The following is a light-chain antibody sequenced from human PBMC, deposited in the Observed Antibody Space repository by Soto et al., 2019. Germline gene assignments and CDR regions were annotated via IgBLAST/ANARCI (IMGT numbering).Light chain of an antibody. Sequence: DIQMTQSPSSLSASVGDRVTITCRASETITNYLNWYQQKPGKAPKLLIYAASTLQSGVPSRFSGSGSGTDFTLIISRLQPEDFAVYYCQQTYNSVTFGPGTKVDF. V-gene: IGKV1-39*01. CDR3: QQTYNSVT. CDR2: AAS. J-gene: IGKJ3*01. CDR1: ETITNY.